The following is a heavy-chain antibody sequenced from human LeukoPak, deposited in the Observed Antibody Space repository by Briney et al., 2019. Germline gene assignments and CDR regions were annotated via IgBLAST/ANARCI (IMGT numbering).Heavy chain of an antibody. CDR2: INPSGGST. CDR3: AVDYGDYLPADY. V-gene: IGHV1-46*03. Sequence: ASVKVSCKASGYTFTSYYMHWVRQAPGQGLDGMGIINPSGGSTSYAQKFQGRVTMTRDTSTSTVYMELSSLRSEDTAVYYCAVDYGDYLPADYWGQGTLATVSS. CDR1: GYTFTSYY. D-gene: IGHD4-17*01. J-gene: IGHJ4*02.